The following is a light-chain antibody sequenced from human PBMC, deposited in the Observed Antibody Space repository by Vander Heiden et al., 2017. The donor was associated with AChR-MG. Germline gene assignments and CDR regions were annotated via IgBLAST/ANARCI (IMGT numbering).Light chain of an antibody. CDR1: QDINSY. CDR2: AAS. CDR3: QQPKSYPRT. V-gene: IGKV1-9*01. J-gene: IGKJ2*01. Sequence: DVQLTQSPSFLSASVGDRVTITCRASQDINSYLAWYQQKPGKAPKLLIYAASTLQSGVSSRFSGSGSGTEFTLRIISLQPEDSATYYCQQPKSYPRTFGQGTKLEIK.